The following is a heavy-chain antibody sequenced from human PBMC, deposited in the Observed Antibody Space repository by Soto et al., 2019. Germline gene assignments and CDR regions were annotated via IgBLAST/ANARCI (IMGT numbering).Heavy chain of an antibody. CDR2: IKQDGSEK. CDR1: GFTFSSYW. Sequence: PGGSLRLSCAASGFTFSSYWMSWVRQAPGKGLEWVANIKQDGSEKYYVDSVKGRFTISRDNAKDSLYLQMNSLRAEDTAVYYCARAKAITMIVVVIKRDKGAFDIWGQGTMVTVSS. D-gene: IGHD3-22*01. CDR3: ARAKAITMIVVVIKRDKGAFDI. V-gene: IGHV3-7*03. J-gene: IGHJ3*02.